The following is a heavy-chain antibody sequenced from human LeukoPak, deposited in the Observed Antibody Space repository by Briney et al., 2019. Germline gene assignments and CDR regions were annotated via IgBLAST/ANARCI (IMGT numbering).Heavy chain of an antibody. CDR1: GYTFTSYD. D-gene: IGHD2-2*01. CDR3: ARGPLKRYCSSTSCYIPLDY. J-gene: IGHJ4*02. V-gene: IGHV1-8*01. CDR2: MNPNSGNT. Sequence: ASVKVSCKASGYTFTSYDINWVRQATGQGLEWMGWMNPNSGNTGYAQKFQGRVTITADESTSTAYMELSSLRSEDTAVYYCARGPLKRYCSSTSCYIPLDYWGQGTLVTVSS.